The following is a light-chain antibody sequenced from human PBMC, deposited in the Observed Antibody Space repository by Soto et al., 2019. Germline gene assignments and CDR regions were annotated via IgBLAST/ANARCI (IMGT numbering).Light chain of an antibody. CDR1: SSDVGAYNY. Sequence: QSALAQPRSVSGSPGQSVTISCTGSSSDVGAYNYVSWYQHNTGKASKLLIYDVNKRPSGVPDRFSGSKFGNTASLTISGLQADDEATFYCCSYAGSYDYVFGTGTKVTVL. J-gene: IGLJ1*01. V-gene: IGLV2-11*01. CDR3: CSYAGSYDYV. CDR2: DVN.